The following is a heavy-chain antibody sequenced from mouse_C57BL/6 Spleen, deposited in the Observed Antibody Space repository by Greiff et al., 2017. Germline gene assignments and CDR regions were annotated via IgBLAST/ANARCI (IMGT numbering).Heavy chain of an antibody. D-gene: IGHD1-1*01. CDR1: GFTFSDYG. V-gene: IGHV5-17*01. CDR3: ARPHYYGSYYAMDY. J-gene: IGHJ4*01. Sequence: EVQLQESGGGLVKPGGSLKLSCAASGFTFSDYGMHWVRQAPEKGLEWVAYISSGSSTIYYADTVKGRFTISRDNAKNTLFLQMTSLRSEDTAMYYCARPHYYGSYYAMDYWGQGTSVTVSS. CDR2: ISSGSSTI.